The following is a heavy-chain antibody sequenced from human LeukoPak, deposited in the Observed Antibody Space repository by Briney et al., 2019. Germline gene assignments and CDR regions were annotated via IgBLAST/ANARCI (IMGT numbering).Heavy chain of an antibody. CDR2: MWYDGSNE. V-gene: IGHV3-33*06. D-gene: IGHD4-17*01. CDR3: AKHKENYGDSCLDDY. CDR1: GFTFTFSAYA. Sequence: GGSLRLSCAASGFTFTFSAYAIHWVRQAPGKGLEWVAVMWYDGSNECYADAVKGRFTISRDNSKNTLYLQMNSLRAEDTAVYYCAKHKENYGDSCLDDYWGQGTLVTVSS. J-gene: IGHJ4*02.